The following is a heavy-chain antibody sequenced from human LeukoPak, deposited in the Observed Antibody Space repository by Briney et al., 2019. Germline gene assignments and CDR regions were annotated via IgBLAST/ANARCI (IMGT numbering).Heavy chain of an antibody. V-gene: IGHV1-58*02. Sequence: SVKVSCKASGLTFTSSAMQWVRQARGQRLEWIGWIVVGSGNTNYAQKFQERVTITRDMSTSTAYMELSSLRSEDTAVYYCAADLGVAATTVDLDYWGQGTLVTVSS. J-gene: IGHJ4*02. CDR2: IVVGSGNT. CDR1: GLTFTSSA. D-gene: IGHD2-15*01. CDR3: AADLGVAATTVDLDY.